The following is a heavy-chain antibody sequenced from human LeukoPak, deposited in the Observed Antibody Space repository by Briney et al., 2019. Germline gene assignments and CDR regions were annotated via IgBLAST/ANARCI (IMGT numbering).Heavy chain of an antibody. V-gene: IGHV3-20*04. J-gene: IGHJ5*02. CDR1: GFTFDDYG. Sequence: GGSLRLSCAASGFTFDDYGMSWVRQAPGKGLEWVSGINWNGGSTGYADSVKGRFTISRDNAKNSLYLQMNSLRAEDTALYYCARDQGPFDDSHSGWHWFDPWGQGTLVTVSS. D-gene: IGHD3-22*01. CDR3: ARDQGPFDDSHSGWHWFDP. CDR2: INWNGGST.